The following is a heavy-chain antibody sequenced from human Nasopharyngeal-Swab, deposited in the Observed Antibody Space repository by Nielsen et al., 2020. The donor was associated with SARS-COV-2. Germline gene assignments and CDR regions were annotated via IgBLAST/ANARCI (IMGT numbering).Heavy chain of an antibody. J-gene: IGHJ3*02. V-gene: IGHV4-39*07. CDR2: MYESGKT. D-gene: IGHD3-16*02. Sequence: WIRQPPGKGLEWIGSMYESGKTYYSPSLKSRVTISVDTSKNQFSLKLNSVTAADTAVYFCAREDTIKFGELVVGDAFDIWSQGIMVTVSS. CDR3: AREDTIKFGELVVGDAFDI.